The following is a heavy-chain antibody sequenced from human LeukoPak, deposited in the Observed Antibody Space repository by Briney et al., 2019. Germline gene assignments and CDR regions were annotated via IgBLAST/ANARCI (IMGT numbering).Heavy chain of an antibody. CDR1: GFTFSDCY. V-gene: IGHV3-11*06. Sequence: PGGSLRLSCAASGFTFSDCYMSWIRQAPGKGLEWVSYISSSSSYTNYADSVKGRFTISRDNAKNSLYLQMNSLRAEDTAVYYCARAPDCSSTSCYYYYGMDVWGKGTTVTVSS. D-gene: IGHD2-2*01. CDR3: ARAPDCSSTSCYYYYGMDV. CDR2: ISSSSSYT. J-gene: IGHJ6*04.